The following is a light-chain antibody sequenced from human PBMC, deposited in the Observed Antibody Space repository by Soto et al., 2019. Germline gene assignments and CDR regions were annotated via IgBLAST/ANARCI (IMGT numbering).Light chain of an antibody. CDR1: QSVSNSA. J-gene: IGKJ2*01. Sequence: EIVLTQSPGTLSLSPGERATLSCRASQSVSNSALAWYLQKPGQAPRLLSYGASSRATGIPDRFSGSGSGTDFTLTISRLEPEDLAVYYCQLYGSSPMYTFGQGTRLEIK. CDR3: QLYGSSPMYT. CDR2: GAS. V-gene: IGKV3-20*01.